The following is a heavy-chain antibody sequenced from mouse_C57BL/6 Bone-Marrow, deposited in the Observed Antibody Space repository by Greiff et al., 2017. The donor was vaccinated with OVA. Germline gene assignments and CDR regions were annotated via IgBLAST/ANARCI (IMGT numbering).Heavy chain of an antibody. CDR3: TTPNWDYFDY. J-gene: IGHJ2*01. D-gene: IGHD4-1*01. V-gene: IGHV14-4*01. CDR1: GFNIKDDY. Sequence: EVQLQQSGAELVRPGASVKLSCTASGFNIKDDYMHWVKQRPEQGLEWIGWIDPENGDTEYASKFQGKATITADTSSNTAYLQFSSLTSEDTAVYYCTTPNWDYFDYWGQGTTL. CDR2: IDPENGDT.